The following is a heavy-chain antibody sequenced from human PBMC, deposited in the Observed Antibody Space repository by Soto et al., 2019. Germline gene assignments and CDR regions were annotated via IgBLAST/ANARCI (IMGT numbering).Heavy chain of an antibody. CDR3: ARGAMANFDY. J-gene: IGHJ4*02. CDR2: FIAMLGTP. Sequence: ASVKVSCKASGGTFGSQGIAWVRQAPGQGLEWMGGFIAMLGTPTYAKKVQGRATISADESLTSSYLELRSLRSEDTGVYFCARGAMANFDYWGQGTVVTVSS. D-gene: IGHD5-18*01. CDR1: GGTFGSQG. V-gene: IGHV1-69*13.